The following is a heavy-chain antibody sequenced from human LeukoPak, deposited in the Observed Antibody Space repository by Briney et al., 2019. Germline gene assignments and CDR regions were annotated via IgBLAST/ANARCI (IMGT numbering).Heavy chain of an antibody. Sequence: KASETLSLTCTVSGGSISNYYWSWIRQPPGKGLEWIGYIYYSGNTNYNPSLKSRVTISVDTSKNQFSLKLSSVTAADTAVYYCARLGGVVPAALFDYWGQGTLVTVSS. V-gene: IGHV4-59*08. CDR2: IYYSGNT. CDR1: GGSISNYY. J-gene: IGHJ4*02. D-gene: IGHD2-2*01. CDR3: ARLGGVVPAALFDY.